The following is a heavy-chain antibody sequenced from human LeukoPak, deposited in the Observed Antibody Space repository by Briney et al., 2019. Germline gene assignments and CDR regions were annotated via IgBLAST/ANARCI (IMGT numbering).Heavy chain of an antibody. J-gene: IGHJ4*02. D-gene: IGHD6-19*01. CDR1: EFTFSSYG. Sequence: PGGSLRLSCAASEFTFSSYGMHWVRQAPGKGLEWVAVISYDGSNKYHADSVRGRFTISRDNSKNTLYLQMNSLRAEDTAVYYCATGRRYSGIAVAEFDYWGQGTLVTVSS. CDR3: ATGRRYSGIAVAEFDY. CDR2: ISYDGSNK. V-gene: IGHV3-30*03.